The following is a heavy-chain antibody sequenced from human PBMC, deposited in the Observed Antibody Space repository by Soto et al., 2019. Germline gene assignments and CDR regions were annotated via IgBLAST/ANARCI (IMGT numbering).Heavy chain of an antibody. CDR3: AREVGVASSRKVDY. V-gene: IGHV1-69*01. CDR1: GGTFNNYA. D-gene: IGHD6-13*01. Sequence: QVQLVQSGAEVKKPGSSVKVSCKASGGTFNNYAFSWVRQAPGQWPEWMGGIIPIFGTTCYSQKFQGGVTITAHEPTGTAYMELSSLISDDTAMYYCAREVGVASSRKVDYWGKGPLVTVSS. CDR2: IIPIFGTT. J-gene: IGHJ4*02.